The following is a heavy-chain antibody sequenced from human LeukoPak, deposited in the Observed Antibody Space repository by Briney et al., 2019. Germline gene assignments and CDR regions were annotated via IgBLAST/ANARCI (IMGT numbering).Heavy chain of an antibody. J-gene: IGHJ4*02. CDR3: AGPYSGYALH. CDR1: GGSISSYY. V-gene: IGHV4-59*01. CDR2: SYYSGST. D-gene: IGHD5-12*01. Sequence: SETLSLTCTVSGGSISSYYWSWIRQPPGKGLEWIGYSYYSGSTNYNPSLKSRVTISVDTSKNQFSLKLSSVTAADTAVYYCAGPYSGYALHWGQGTLVTVSS.